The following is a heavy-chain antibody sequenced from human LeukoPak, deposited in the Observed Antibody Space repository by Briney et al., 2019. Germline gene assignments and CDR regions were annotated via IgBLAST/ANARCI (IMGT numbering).Heavy chain of an antibody. Sequence: GGSLRLSCATSGFTFSSYWMDWVRQAPGKGLVWVSRINTDGSSTNYADSVKGRFTISRDNAKNTLYLQMNSLRAEDTAVYYCARGTFTIFGVVDYWGQGTLVTVSS. CDR3: ARGTFTIFGVVDY. D-gene: IGHD3-3*01. J-gene: IGHJ4*02. V-gene: IGHV3-74*01. CDR2: INTDGSST. CDR1: GFTFSSYW.